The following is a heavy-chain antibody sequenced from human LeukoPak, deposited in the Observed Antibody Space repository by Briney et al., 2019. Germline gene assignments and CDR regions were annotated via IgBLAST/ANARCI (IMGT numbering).Heavy chain of an antibody. Sequence: KASETLSLTCTVSGGSISSHNWSWIRQPPGKGLEWIGDFDYSGSTDYNPSLKSRVTISGDTSKNQFSLKLTSVTAADTAVYYCAGARGGAAAFDWFDSWGQGTLVTVSS. J-gene: IGHJ5*01. D-gene: IGHD6-13*01. CDR2: FDYSGST. CDR3: AGARGGAAAFDWFDS. CDR1: GGSISSHN. V-gene: IGHV4-59*11.